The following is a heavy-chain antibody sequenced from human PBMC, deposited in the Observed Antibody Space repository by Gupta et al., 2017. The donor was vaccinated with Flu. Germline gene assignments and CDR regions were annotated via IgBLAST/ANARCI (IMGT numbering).Heavy chain of an antibody. CDR2: INVNGDVK. Sequence: GGDLVQPGGSLRLSCAASGFPFNTYWMTWVRQAPGKGPEWVANINVNGDVKNYLDSVKGRFTISRDNAKNSVSLQLSGLRDEDTAMYYCARDRGYLSFDVWGQGTMVTFSS. D-gene: IGHD3-16*02. V-gene: IGHV3-7*01. J-gene: IGHJ3*01. CDR1: GFPFNTYW. CDR3: ARDRGYLSFDV.